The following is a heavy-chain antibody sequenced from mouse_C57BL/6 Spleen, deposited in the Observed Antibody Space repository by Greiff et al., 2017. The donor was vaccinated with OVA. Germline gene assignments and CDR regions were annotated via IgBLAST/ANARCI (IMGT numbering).Heavy chain of an antibody. CDR2: INPNNGGT. CDR1: GYTFTDYN. V-gene: IGHV1-18*01. CDR3: ARSGYDYDEAWFAY. Sequence: EVQLQQSGPELVKPGASVKIPCKASGYTFTDYNMDWVKQSHGKSLEWIGDINPNNGGTIYNQKFKGKATLTVDKSSSTAYMELRSLTSEDTAVYYCARSGYDYDEAWFAYWGQGTLVTVSA. J-gene: IGHJ3*01. D-gene: IGHD2-4*01.